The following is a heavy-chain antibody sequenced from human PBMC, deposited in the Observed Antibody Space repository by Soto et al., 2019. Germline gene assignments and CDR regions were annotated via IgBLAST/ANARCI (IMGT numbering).Heavy chain of an antibody. CDR2: IYHSGST. CDR3: ALHTGWFDP. D-gene: IGHD2-2*02. V-gene: IGHV4-38-2*01. Sequence: LETLSLTCAVSGYSIRSGYYWGWIRQPPGKGLEWIGSIYHSGSTYYNPSLKSRVTISVDTSKNQFSLKLSSVTAADTAVYYCALHTGWFDPWGQGTLVTVSS. J-gene: IGHJ5*02. CDR1: GYSIRSGYY.